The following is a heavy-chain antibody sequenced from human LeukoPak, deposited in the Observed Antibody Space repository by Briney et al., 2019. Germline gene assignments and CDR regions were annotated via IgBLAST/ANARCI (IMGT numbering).Heavy chain of an antibody. V-gene: IGHV3-74*01. CDR1: GFTFSSYW. CDR3: ARVRGTDSAMDV. J-gene: IGHJ6*02. CDR2: INTDGSST. Sequence: GGSLRLSCAASGFTFSSYWMHWVRQAPGKGLVWVSRINTDGSSTSYADSVKGRFTISRDNAKNTLYLQMNSLRAEDTAVYYCARVRGTDSAMDVWGQGTTVTVSS. D-gene: IGHD1-1*01.